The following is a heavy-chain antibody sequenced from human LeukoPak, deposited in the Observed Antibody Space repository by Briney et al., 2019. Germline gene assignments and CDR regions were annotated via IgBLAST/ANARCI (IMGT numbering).Heavy chain of an antibody. CDR1: GFIFDDYA. CDR2: ISWNSGSL. D-gene: IGHD3-22*01. CDR3: AKDFGLYDSSGYYHY. Sequence: GRSLRLSCAASGFIFDDYAMHWVRQAPGKGLEWVSGISWNSGSLGYADSVKGRFTISRDNAKNSLYLQMNSLRAEDTALYYCAKDFGLYDSSGYYHYWGQGTLVTVSS. J-gene: IGHJ4*02. V-gene: IGHV3-9*01.